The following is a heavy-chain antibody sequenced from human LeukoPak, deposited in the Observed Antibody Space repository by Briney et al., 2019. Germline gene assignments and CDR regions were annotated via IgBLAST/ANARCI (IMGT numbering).Heavy chain of an antibody. D-gene: IGHD6-13*01. V-gene: IGHV4-34*01. CDR1: GGSFSCYY. J-gene: IGHJ4*02. CDR3: ARLGAGYSSSWFVQSDY. CDR2: INHSGST. Sequence: SETLSLTCAVYGGSFSCYYWSWIRQPPGKGLEWIGEINHSGSTNYNPSLKSRVTISVDTSKNQFSLKLSSVTAADTAVYYCARLGAGYSSSWFVQSDYWGQGTLVTVSS.